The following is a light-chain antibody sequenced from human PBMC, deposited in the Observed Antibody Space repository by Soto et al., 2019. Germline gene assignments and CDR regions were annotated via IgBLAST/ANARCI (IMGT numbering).Light chain of an antibody. CDR1: QSVSSY. J-gene: IGKJ4*01. V-gene: IGKV3-11*01. CDR3: QQRNTWPLT. CDR2: DAS. Sequence: EIVLTQSPATLSLSPGERATLSCRASQSVSSYLAWYQQQPGQAPRLLIYDASNRATGIPARFSGSGSGTDFTLTISSLEPDDFAVYFCQQRNTWPLTFGGGTKVEIK.